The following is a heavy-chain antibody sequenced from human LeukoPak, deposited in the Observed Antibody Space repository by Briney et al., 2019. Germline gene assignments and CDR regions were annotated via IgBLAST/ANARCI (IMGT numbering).Heavy chain of an antibody. V-gene: IGHV1-18*01. Sequence: ASVKVSCKASGYTFTSCGISWVRQAPGQGLEWMGWISAYNGSTNYAQKLQGRVTMTRDTSTSTVYMELSSLRSEDTAVYYCARVKSYYYDTSDKDAFDIWGQGTMVTVSS. CDR2: ISAYNGST. CDR1: GYTFTSCG. CDR3: ARVKSYYYDTSDKDAFDI. D-gene: IGHD3-22*01. J-gene: IGHJ3*02.